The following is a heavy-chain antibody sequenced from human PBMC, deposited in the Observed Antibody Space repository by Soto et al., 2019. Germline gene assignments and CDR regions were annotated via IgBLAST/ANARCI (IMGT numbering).Heavy chain of an antibody. CDR3: VKRGRNWGAFDF. Sequence: VQLLESGGDLVQPGGSLRLSCVASGFILNNYAMSWVRQAPGKGLEWVSTIGGTDGDSDGVPWYEDSVKGRFTISRYSSAKTLFLHMENLGDEDSALYYCVKRGRNWGAFDFWGQGTTVVVSS. V-gene: IGHV3-23*01. CDR1: GFILNNYA. J-gene: IGHJ3*01. D-gene: IGHD7-27*01. CDR2: IGGTDGDSDGVP.